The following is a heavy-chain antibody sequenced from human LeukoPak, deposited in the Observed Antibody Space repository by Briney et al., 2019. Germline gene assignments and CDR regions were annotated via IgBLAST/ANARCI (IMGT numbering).Heavy chain of an antibody. J-gene: IGHJ3*02. Sequence: GGSLRLSCAASGFTFSNYAMSWVRQAPGKGLEWVSYISSSSSTIYYADSVKGRFTISRDNAKNSLYLQMNSLRAEDTAVYYFARDWGLLHDAFDIWGQGTMVTVSS. CDR2: ISSSSSTI. CDR1: GFTFSNYA. V-gene: IGHV3-48*04. D-gene: IGHD3-22*01. CDR3: ARDWGLLHDAFDI.